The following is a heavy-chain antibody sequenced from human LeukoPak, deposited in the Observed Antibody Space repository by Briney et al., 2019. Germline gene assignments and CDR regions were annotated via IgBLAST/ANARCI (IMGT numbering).Heavy chain of an antibody. V-gene: IGHV3-7*01. D-gene: IGHD1-1*01. CDR2: IKRDGSQK. CDR3: ARLGLEVGGPNWFDP. CDR1: GFSFSSNW. Sequence: GGSLRLSCAAPGFSFSSNWMGWVRQAPGKGLEWVAHIKRDGSQKYYLDSVKGRFTISRDNAKNSLYLQMNSLRVGDTAVYYCARLGLEVGGPNWFDPWGQGTLVTVSS. J-gene: IGHJ5*02.